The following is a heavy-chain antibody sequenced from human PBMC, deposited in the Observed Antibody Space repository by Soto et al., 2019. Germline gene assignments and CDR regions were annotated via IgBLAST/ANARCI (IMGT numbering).Heavy chain of an antibody. CDR1: GGSISSSNW. Sequence: SETLSLTCAVSGGSISSSNWWSWVRQPPGKGLEWIGEIYHSGSTNYNPSLKSRVTISVDKSKNQFSLKLSSVTAADTAVYYCARGQLLWFGELPHPFDYWGQGTLVTVSS. CDR3: ARGQLLWFGELPHPFDY. CDR2: IYHSGST. D-gene: IGHD3-10*01. V-gene: IGHV4-4*02. J-gene: IGHJ4*02.